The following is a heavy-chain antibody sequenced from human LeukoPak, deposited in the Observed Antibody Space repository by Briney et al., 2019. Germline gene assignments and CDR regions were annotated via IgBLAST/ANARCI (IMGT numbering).Heavy chain of an antibody. CDR2: IYYIGST. D-gene: IGHD6-6*01. V-gene: IGHV4-59*01. CDR1: GXSISSSY. Sequence: PSETPSLTCTVSGXSISSSYWSWIRQPPGEGLEWIGHIYYIGSTKYNPSLESRVTISLDTSKNQFSLKLSSVTAADTAVYYCARLIAARPRYYFVYWGQGTLVTVSS. CDR3: ARLIAARPRYYFVY. J-gene: IGHJ4*02.